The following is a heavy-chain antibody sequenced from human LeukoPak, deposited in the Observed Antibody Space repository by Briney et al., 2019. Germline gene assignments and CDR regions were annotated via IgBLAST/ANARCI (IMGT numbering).Heavy chain of an antibody. J-gene: IGHJ4*02. Sequence: PGGSLRLSCAASGFTFSSYWMHWVRQAPGKGLMWVSRMKSDGSSTSYADSVKGRFTISRDNAKNTLYLQMNSLRAEDTAVYYCAVRQGGSYTWESDYWGQGTVVTVSS. CDR3: AVRQGGSYTWESDY. CDR1: GFTFSSYW. CDR2: MKSDGSST. V-gene: IGHV3-74*01. D-gene: IGHD3-10*01.